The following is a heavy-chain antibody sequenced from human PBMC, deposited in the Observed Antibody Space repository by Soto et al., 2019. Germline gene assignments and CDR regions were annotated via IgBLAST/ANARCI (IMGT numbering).Heavy chain of an antibody. J-gene: IGHJ6*02. Sequence: QVQLLQSGAEVKTPGSSGKVSCKACGDTFSSFGISWVRQAPGQGLEWMGGINPIFDTGKNAQKFQGRGTSTEDESTSTAYMEVSSLRSEDTAVYYCAGDPGRTSNRWGVRQVADGDYDRMDVGGQGTTVTV. CDR3: AGDPGRTSNRWGVRQVADGDYDRMDV. CDR1: GDTFSSFG. D-gene: IGHD2-2*01. CDR2: INPIFDTG. V-gene: IGHV1-69*01.